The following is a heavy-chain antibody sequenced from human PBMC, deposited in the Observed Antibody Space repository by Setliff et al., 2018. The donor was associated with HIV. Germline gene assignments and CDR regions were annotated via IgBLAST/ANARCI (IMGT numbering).Heavy chain of an antibody. J-gene: IGHJ3*01. D-gene: IGHD6-19*01. V-gene: IGHV1-69*06. Sequence: ASVKVSCKASGGSFRNYAINWVRQAPGQGLGWMGGIIPLLGTPNYAHKFQGRVTITADKYSSTVYMELSSLRSEDSAVFYCARDRSGIAVAAPDAFDVWGQGTMVTVSS. CDR3: ARDRSGIAVAAPDAFDV. CDR2: IIPLLGTP. CDR1: GGSFRNYA.